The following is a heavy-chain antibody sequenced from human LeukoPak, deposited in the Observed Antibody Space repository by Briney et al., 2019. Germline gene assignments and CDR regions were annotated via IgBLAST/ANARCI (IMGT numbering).Heavy chain of an antibody. V-gene: IGHV1-69*13. CDR1: GGTFSSYA. CDR2: IIPIFGTA. J-gene: IGHJ4*02. Sequence: ASVKVSCKASGGTFSSYAISWVRQAPGQGLEWMGGIIPIFGTANYAQKFQGRVTITADESTSTAYMELSSLRSEDTAVYYCARAEKYDILTGYARRPFDYWGQGTLVTVSS. CDR3: ARAEKYDILTGYARRPFDY. D-gene: IGHD3-9*01.